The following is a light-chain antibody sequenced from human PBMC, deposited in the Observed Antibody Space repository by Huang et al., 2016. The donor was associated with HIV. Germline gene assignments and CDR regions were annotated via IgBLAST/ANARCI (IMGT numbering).Light chain of an antibody. CDR2: GAS. CDR3: QQYDKWPGT. Sequence: EVMMTQSPATLSVSLGDKASLSCRASQRVGVNLAWYQQKPGQAPTRLIYGASDRATVISARFSGSGSGTDFTLTISSLQSEDSAVYFCQQYDKWPGTFGQGTRLQI. J-gene: IGKJ2*01. CDR1: QRVGVN. V-gene: IGKV3-15*01.